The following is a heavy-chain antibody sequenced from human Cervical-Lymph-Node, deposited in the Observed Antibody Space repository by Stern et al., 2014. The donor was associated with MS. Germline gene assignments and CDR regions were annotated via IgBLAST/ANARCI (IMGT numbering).Heavy chain of an antibody. CDR3: AKGEASSITIAGTGIDY. Sequence: QLVESGGGLVHPGRSLRLSCAVSGFTFDDYAMHWVRQSPRKGLERVSGVIWDGDIIDYAVSVKGRFTISRDNAKNSLYLRMSSLRAEDTAFYFCAKGEASSITIAGTGIDYWGQGTLVTVS. D-gene: IGHD6-13*01. CDR1: GFTFDDYA. CDR2: VIWDGDII. J-gene: IGHJ4*02. V-gene: IGHV3-9*01.